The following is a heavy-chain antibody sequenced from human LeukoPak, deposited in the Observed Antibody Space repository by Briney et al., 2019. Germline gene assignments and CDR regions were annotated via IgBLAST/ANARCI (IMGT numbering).Heavy chain of an antibody. D-gene: IGHD4-17*01. CDR3: ARKRGGHLTSVTTSRYFDY. CDR2: IYSSGTT. CDR1: AASISSHY. J-gene: IGHJ4*02. V-gene: IGHV4-59*07. Sequence: PSDTLSLTCSVSAASISSHYWSWIRQPPGKKLEWIGYIYSSGTTTYSPSLKSRVAISVDTSKNQFSLKISSVTAADTAVYYCARKRGGHLTSVTTSRYFDYWGQGALVTVSS.